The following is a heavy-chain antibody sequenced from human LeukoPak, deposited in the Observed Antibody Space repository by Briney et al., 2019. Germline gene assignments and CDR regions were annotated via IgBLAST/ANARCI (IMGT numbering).Heavy chain of an antibody. J-gene: IGHJ3*02. V-gene: IGHV3-48*02. CDR3: ARGVEGSYYYDSSGKGNALDI. CDR1: GFTFSIYN. Sequence: PGGSLRLSCAASGFTFSIYNMNWVRQAPGKGLEWVSYISSSSSIIYYADSVKGRFTISRDNAKNSLYLQMNSLRDEDTAVYYCARGVEGSYYYDSSGKGNALDIWGQGTMVTVSS. CDR2: ISSSSSII. D-gene: IGHD3-22*01.